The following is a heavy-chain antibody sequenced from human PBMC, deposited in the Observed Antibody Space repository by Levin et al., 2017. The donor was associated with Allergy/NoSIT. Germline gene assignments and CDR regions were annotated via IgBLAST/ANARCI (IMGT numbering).Heavy chain of an antibody. CDR1: GFTFSSYA. J-gene: IGHJ6*02. V-gene: IGHV3-23*01. Sequence: GGSLRLSCAASGFTFSSYAMSWVRQAPGKGLEWVSAISGSGGSTYYADSVKGRFTISRDNSKNTLYLQMNSLRAEDTAVYYCAKYLIVVVPAAIRKVYYGMDVWGQGTTVTVSS. CDR2: ISGSGGST. D-gene: IGHD2-2*01. CDR3: AKYLIVVVPAAIRKVYYGMDV.